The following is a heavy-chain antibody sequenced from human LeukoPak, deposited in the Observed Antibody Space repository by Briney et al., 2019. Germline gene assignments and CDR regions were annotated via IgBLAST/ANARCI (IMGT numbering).Heavy chain of an antibody. D-gene: IGHD5-12*01. Sequence: GGSLRLSCAASGFTFSSYSMNWVRQAPGKGLEWVSSISSSSSYIYYADSVKGRFTISRDNAKNSLYLQMNSLRAEDTAVYYCARVSGRADRTPDYWGQGTLVTVSS. CDR3: ARVSGRADRTPDY. CDR1: GFTFSSYS. CDR2: ISSSSSYI. J-gene: IGHJ4*02. V-gene: IGHV3-21*04.